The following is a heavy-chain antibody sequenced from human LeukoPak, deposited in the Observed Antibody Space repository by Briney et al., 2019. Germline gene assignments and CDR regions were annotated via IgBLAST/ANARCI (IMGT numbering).Heavy chain of an antibody. D-gene: IGHD5-12*01. CDR3: AGGYRQDY. Sequence: PGGSLRLSCAASGFTFSSYPVIWVRQAPGKGLESISYISDGGTTIHYADSVKGRFTLSRDNAKNSLYLQMNSLRAEDTAVYYCAGGYRQDYWGQGTLVTVSS. CDR1: GFTFSSYP. V-gene: IGHV3-48*04. J-gene: IGHJ4*02. CDR2: ISDGGTTI.